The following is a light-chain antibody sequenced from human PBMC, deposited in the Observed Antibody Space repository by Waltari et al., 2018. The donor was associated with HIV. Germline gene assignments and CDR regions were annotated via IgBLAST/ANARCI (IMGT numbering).Light chain of an antibody. CDR3: QQFVAYPSL. CDR1: QVLGTA. J-gene: IGKJ4*01. CDR2: DAS. V-gene: IGKV1-13*02. Sequence: AIQLTQSPSSLSASAGDRVTITCRTSQVLGTALAWYQQKPGKVPNLLIYDASNVESGVPSRFSGSGFGTDFTLTISSLQPEDIATYYCQQFVAYPSLFGGGTKVEI.